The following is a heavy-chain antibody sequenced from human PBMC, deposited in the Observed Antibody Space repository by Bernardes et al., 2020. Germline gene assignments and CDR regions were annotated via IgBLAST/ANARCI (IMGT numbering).Heavy chain of an antibody. J-gene: IGHJ6*02. CDR2: ISNSGSTI. CDR1: GFTFSSSE. D-gene: IGHD4-17*01. CDR3: ARATYGDYVTDYNYYGMAA. Sequence: GGSLRLSCAASGFTFSSSEMNWVRQAPGKGLEWVSYISNSGSTIYYADSVKGRFTISRDNAKNSLYLQMNSLRAEDTAVYYCARATYGDYVTDYNYYGMAAWGQGSTVTVSS. V-gene: IGHV3-48*03.